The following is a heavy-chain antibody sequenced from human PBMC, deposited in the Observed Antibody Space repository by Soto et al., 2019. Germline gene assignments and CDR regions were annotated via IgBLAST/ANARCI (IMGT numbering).Heavy chain of an antibody. D-gene: IGHD3-10*01. CDR1: GFTFSNAW. J-gene: IGHJ4*02. CDR2: IKSKTDGGTT. Sequence: GGSLRLSCAASGFTFSNAWMNWVRQAPGKGLEWVGRIKSKTDGGTTDYAAPVKGRFTISRDDSKNTLYLQMNSLKTEDTAVYYCTAETVWFGEGLSYFDYWGQGTLVTVSS. V-gene: IGHV3-15*07. CDR3: TAETVWFGEGLSYFDY.